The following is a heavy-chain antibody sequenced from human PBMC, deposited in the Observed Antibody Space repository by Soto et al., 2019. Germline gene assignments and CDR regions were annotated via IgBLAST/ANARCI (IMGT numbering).Heavy chain of an antibody. CDR1: GFSFSTYD. J-gene: IGHJ6*02. CDR3: ARDPQRGYSGMDV. D-gene: IGHD2-2*01. Sequence: EVQLVESGGGLVQPGGSLRLSCAASGFSFSTYDMNWVRQAPGRGLEWVSYISSGGQTINDPDSVKGRFTISRDNAKTSLYLQMSGLRDEDTGVYYCARDPQRGYSGMDVWGQGTTVTVSS. V-gene: IGHV3-48*02. CDR2: ISSGGQTI.